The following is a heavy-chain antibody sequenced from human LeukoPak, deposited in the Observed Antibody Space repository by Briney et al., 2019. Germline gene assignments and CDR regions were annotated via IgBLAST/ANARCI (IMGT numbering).Heavy chain of an antibody. CDR1: GYDFTSVG. D-gene: IGHD6-19*01. J-gene: IGHJ4*02. Sequence: SVNVSCKASGYDFTSVGITWVRQAPGRGLEWMGWISPYNGNTRYAQKFQGRVAMTTDTSTTTAYMELRGLRFNDTAVYYCARAGPGSGWYFDYWGQATLATVSS. CDR3: ARAGPGSGWYFDY. V-gene: IGHV1-18*01. CDR2: ISPYNGNT.